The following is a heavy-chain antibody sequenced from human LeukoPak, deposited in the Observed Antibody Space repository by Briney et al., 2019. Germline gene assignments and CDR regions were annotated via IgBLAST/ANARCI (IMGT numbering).Heavy chain of an antibody. CDR1: GYTFTGKF. D-gene: IGHD2-2*01. V-gene: IGHV1-2*02. Sequence: ASVKVSCKASGYTFTGKFLHWVRQAPGQGLEWMGWIDPNSGGTDYAQKFRGRVTMTRDTSISTAYMELSSLRSDDTAVYYCARDQYCTSTSCYPYFDYWGQGTLVTVSS. CDR3: ARDQYCTSTSCYPYFDY. CDR2: IDPNSGGT. J-gene: IGHJ4*02.